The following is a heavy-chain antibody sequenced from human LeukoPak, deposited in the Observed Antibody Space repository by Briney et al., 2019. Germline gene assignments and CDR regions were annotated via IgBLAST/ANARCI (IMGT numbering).Heavy chain of an antibody. Sequence: SETLSLTCTVSGGSISSSYWSWIRQPPGKGLEWIGYIYYSGKTNYNPSLKSRVNISVDTSKNQFSLKLSSVTAADTAVYYCARRWYDWGLNHWGQGTLVTVSS. CDR3: ARRWYDWGLNH. CDR2: IYYSGKT. J-gene: IGHJ5*02. D-gene: IGHD3-16*01. CDR1: GGSISSSY. V-gene: IGHV4-59*01.